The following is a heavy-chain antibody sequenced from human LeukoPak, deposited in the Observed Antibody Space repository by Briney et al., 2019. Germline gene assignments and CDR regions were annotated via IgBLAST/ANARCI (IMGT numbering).Heavy chain of an antibody. CDR1: GYTFTGYY. CDR2: INPNSGGT. D-gene: IGHD3-22*01. Sequence: GASVKVSCKASGYTFTGYYMHWVRQAPGQGLEWMGRINPNSGGTNYAQKFQGWVTMTRDTSISTAYMELSRLRSDDTAVYYCARAGDYYDSSGYYFGYWGQGTLVTVSS. CDR3: ARAGDYYDSSGYYFGY. J-gene: IGHJ4*02. V-gene: IGHV1-2*04.